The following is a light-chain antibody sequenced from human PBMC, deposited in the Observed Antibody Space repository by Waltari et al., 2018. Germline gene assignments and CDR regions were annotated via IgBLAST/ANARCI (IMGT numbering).Light chain of an antibody. CDR2: AAS. J-gene: IGKJ1*01. V-gene: IGKV1-39*01. CDR3: QQSYTSPWT. CDR1: QSISSY. Sequence: DIQMTQSPSSLSASVGTRVTVTCRASQSISSYLNWYQQKPGKAPKLLIYAASSLDSGVPSRFSGSGSGTDFTLTISCLQPEDFATYYCQQSYTSPWTFGQGTKVEIK.